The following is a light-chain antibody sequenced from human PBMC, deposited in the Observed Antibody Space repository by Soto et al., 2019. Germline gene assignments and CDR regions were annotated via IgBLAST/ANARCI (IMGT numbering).Light chain of an antibody. V-gene: IGKV2-28*01. J-gene: IGKJ3*01. CDR2: LCS. CDR1: QSLLHSNGYNY. Sequence: DIVMTQSPLSLPVTPGEPASISCRSSQSLLHSNGYNYLDWYLQKPGQSPQLLIYLCSNRASGVPDRFSGSGSGTDFTLKISRVEAEDVGVYYCMQARQTPFTFGPGTKVDIK. CDR3: MQARQTPFT.